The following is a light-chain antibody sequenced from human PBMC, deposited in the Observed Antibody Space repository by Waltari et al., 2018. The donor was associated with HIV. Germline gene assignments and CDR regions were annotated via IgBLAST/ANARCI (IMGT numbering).Light chain of an antibody. CDR3: NSRDSSGNHLV. CDR2: GEN. CDR1: SLKRYY. V-gene: IGLV3-19*01. Sequence: SSELTQDPAVSVALGQTVRITCQGDSLKRYYATWYQQKPGQAPVLVIYGENKRPSGISDRFSGSSSGNTASLTIPGAQAEDEADYYCNSRDSSGNHLVFGGGTKLTVL. J-gene: IGLJ2*01.